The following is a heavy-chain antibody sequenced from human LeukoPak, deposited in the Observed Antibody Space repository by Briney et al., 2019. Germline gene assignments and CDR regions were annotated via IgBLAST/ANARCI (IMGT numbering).Heavy chain of an antibody. Sequence: GGSLRLSCAASGFTFSTYAMSWVRQAPGKGLEWVSAISGSGGTTYYADSVKGRFTISRDNSKNTLYLQMNSLGAEDTAVYYCARDRGLGYTWWFALDVWGQGTTVTVSS. CDR2: ISGSGGTT. J-gene: IGHJ6*02. CDR1: GFTFSTYA. V-gene: IGHV3-23*01. CDR3: ARDRGLGYTWWFALDV. D-gene: IGHD5-24*01.